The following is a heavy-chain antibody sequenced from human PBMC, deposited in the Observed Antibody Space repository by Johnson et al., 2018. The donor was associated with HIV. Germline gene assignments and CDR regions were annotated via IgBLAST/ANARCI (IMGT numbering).Heavy chain of an antibody. D-gene: IGHD5-18*01. CDR2: LSFDGSNK. Sequence: QVQLVQSGGGVVQPGRSLILSCSSSGFTFRSYAMLWVRHAPCKVLEWVAVLSFDGSNKYYADSVKGRFTISRDNSKNTLYLQMNSLRVEDTAVYYCARDHGQLWLLPAFDIWGQGTMVNVS. CDR3: ARDHGQLWLLPAFDI. CDR1: GFTFRSYA. V-gene: IGHV3-30-3*01. J-gene: IGHJ3*02.